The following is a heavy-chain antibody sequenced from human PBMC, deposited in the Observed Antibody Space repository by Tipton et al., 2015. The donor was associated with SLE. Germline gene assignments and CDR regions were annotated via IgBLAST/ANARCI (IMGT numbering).Heavy chain of an antibody. Sequence: SLRLSCAASGFTFSSYWIHWVRPAPGKGPVWVSRINSDGSSTTYADSVKGRLTISRDNTKNTLYLQMNSLRAEDTAVYYCARSGGDFSSASCYDLSFDVWGQGTTVTVSS. V-gene: IGHV3-74*01. CDR1: GFTFSSYW. CDR3: ARSGGDFSSASCYDLSFDV. J-gene: IGHJ3*01. D-gene: IGHD2-2*01. CDR2: INSDGSST.